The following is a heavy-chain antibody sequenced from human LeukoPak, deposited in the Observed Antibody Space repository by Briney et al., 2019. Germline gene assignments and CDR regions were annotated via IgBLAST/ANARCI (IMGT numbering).Heavy chain of an antibody. CDR1: GFTFSSYA. Sequence: PGGSLRLSCAASGFTFSSYAMHWVRQAPGKGLEYVSAISSNGGSTYYANSVKGRFTISRDNSKNTLYLQMGSLRAEDMAVYYCARGGSDWSFDYWGQGTLVTVSS. CDR3: ARGGSDWSFDY. D-gene: IGHD6-19*01. V-gene: IGHV3-64*01. J-gene: IGHJ4*02. CDR2: ISSNGGST.